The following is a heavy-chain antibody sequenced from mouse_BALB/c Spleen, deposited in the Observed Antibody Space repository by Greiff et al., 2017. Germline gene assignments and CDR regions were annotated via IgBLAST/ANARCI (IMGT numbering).Heavy chain of an antibody. CDR1: GFSLTSYG. Sequence: QVQLQQSGPSLVQPSQSLSITCTVSGFSLTSYGVHWVRQSPGKGLEWLGVIWRGGSTDYNAAFMSRLSITKDNSKSQVFFKMNSLQADDTAIYYCAKKGGGYRYAMDYWGQGTSVTVSS. CDR3: AKKGGGYRYAMDY. V-gene: IGHV2-5-1*01. J-gene: IGHJ4*01. D-gene: IGHD2-2*01. CDR2: IWRGGST.